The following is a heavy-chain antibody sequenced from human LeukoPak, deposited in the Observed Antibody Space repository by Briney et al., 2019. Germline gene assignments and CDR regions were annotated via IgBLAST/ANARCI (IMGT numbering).Heavy chain of an antibody. J-gene: IGHJ4*02. CDR3: APIDNASFDY. CDR1: GFSFSTYA. D-gene: IGHD2-2*01. Sequence: GRSLRLSCAASGFSFSTYAMHWVRQAPGKGLEWVAVVSHDGSSKYYADSVKGRFTISRDNSKNTLYLQMNSLRVEDTAVYYCAPIDNASFDYWGQGTLVTVSS. V-gene: IGHV3-30-3*01. CDR2: VSHDGSSK.